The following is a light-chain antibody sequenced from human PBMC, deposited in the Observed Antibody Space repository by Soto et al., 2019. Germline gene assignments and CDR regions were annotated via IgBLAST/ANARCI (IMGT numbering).Light chain of an antibody. CDR3: CSYAGSSTYV. CDR2: EVS. CDR1: SSDVGSYNL. V-gene: IGLV2-23*02. Sequence: LKERGAGSGCRSQSITNSCTRTSSDVGSYNLVSWYQQHPGKAPKLMIYEVSKRPSGVSNRFPGSKSGNTASLTISGLQAEDEADYYCCSYAGSSTYVFGTGTKVTVL. J-gene: IGLJ1*01.